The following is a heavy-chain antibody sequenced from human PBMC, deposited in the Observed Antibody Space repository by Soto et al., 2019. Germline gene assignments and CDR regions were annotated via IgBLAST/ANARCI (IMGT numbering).Heavy chain of an antibody. CDR1: GYTFTANA. Sequence: QVNLVQSGAEVKKPGASVKVSCKASGYTFTANAMHWVRQVPGQRFEWVGWIFTDNGDTVYSQNFQGRVTITRDTSANTAYMDLSSLTSEDTAIYYCARGYQGSFDMWGQGTMVTVSS. J-gene: IGHJ3*02. V-gene: IGHV1-3*04. CDR2: IFTDNGDT. D-gene: IGHD2-2*01. CDR3: ARGYQGSFDM.